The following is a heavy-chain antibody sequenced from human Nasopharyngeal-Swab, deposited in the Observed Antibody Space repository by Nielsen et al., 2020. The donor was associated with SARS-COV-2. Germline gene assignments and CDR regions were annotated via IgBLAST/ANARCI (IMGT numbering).Heavy chain of an antibody. D-gene: IGHD4-11*01. CDR2: ISYDGSNK. Sequence: GESLKISCAASGFTFSSYGMHWVRQAPGKGLEWVAVISYDGSNKYYADSVKGRFTISRDNSKNTLYLQMNSLRAEDTAVYYCAKDDPGFTPDYSNYGVWGQGTLVTVSS. V-gene: IGHV3-30*18. CDR3: AKDDPGFTPDYSNYGV. CDR1: GFTFSSYG. J-gene: IGHJ4*02.